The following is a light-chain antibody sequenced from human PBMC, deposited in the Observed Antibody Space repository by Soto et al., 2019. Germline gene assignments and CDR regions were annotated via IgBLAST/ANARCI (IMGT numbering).Light chain of an antibody. J-gene: IGKJ2*01. CDR3: QQSYSTPYS. CDR2: AAS. V-gene: IGKV1-39*01. CDR1: QSISSY. Sequence: DIQMTQSPSSLSASVGDRVTITCRASQSISSYLNWYQQKPGKAPKLLIYAASSLQSGVPSRFSGSGSGTDLSLTISTLQPESFPTYGCQQSYSTPYSFGQGTKLEIK.